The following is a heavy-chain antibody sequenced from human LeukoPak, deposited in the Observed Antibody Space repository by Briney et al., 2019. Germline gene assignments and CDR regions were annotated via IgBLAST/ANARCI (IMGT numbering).Heavy chain of an antibody. V-gene: IGHV3-30*02. CDR1: GFSFSIHG. D-gene: IGHD3-3*01. CDR3: AKGSKDDFWSGSYYYYYMDV. Sequence: GGSLTLSCAASGFSFSIHGMHWVRQAPGKGLEWVAFIRYDGSNEYYADSVKGRFTISRDNSKNTLYLQMNSLRAEDTAVYYCAKGSKDDFWSGSYYYYYMDVWGKGTTVTVSS. J-gene: IGHJ6*03. CDR2: IRYDGSNE.